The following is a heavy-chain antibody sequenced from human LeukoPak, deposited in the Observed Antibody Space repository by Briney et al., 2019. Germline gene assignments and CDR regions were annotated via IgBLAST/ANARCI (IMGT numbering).Heavy chain of an antibody. J-gene: IGHJ3*02. CDR1: GVIFSSYG. CDR2: MSYDGSNK. D-gene: IGHD6-19*01. Sequence: PGGSLRLSCAASGVIFSSYGMHWVRQAPGKGLEGVAVMSYDGSNKYYVDSVKGGFTTSRDHSKNTLYLQMNSLRAEDTAVYYCAKDQGSSGWPESGDAFDIWGQGTMVTVSS. V-gene: IGHV3-30*18. CDR3: AKDQGSSGWPESGDAFDI.